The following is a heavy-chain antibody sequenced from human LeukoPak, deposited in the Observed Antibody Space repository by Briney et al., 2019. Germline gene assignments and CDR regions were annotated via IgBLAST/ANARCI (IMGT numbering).Heavy chain of an antibody. Sequence: GESLKISCKGSGYSFTSYWIGWVRQMPGKGLEWMGIIYPGDSDTRYSPSFQGQVTISADKSISTAYLQWSSLKASDTAIYYCASAVYGSGSYPDYWGQGTLVTVSS. J-gene: IGHJ4*02. CDR2: IYPGDSDT. CDR1: GYSFTSYW. CDR3: ASAVYGSGSYPDY. V-gene: IGHV5-51*01. D-gene: IGHD3-10*01.